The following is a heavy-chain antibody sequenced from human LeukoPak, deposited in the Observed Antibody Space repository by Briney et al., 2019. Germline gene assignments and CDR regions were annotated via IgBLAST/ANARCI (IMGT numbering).Heavy chain of an antibody. CDR3: ARPNSNYLGNDAFDI. CDR1: SGSISGHY. J-gene: IGHJ3*02. Sequence: PSETLSLTCTVTSGSISGHYWSWIRQPAGKEMQWIGRIYTSGATNYNPSLKSRVTISADTSKNQFSLKLTSVTAADTAVYYCARPNSNYLGNDAFDIWGQGTMVTVSS. D-gene: IGHD4-11*01. CDR2: IYTSGAT. V-gene: IGHV4-4*07.